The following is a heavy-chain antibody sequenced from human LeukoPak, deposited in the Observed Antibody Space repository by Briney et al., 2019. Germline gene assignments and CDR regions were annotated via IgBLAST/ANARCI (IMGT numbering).Heavy chain of an antibody. CDR1: GFTVSSNY. J-gene: IGHJ4*02. CDR2: IYSGGST. D-gene: IGHD1-26*01. CDR3: ARVVVGATWGYYFDY. Sequence: GGSLRLSCAASGFTVSSNYMSWVRQAPGKGLEWVSVIYSGGSTYYADSVKGRFTTSRDNSKNTLYLQMNSLRAEDTAVYYCARVVVGATWGYYFDYWGQGTLVTVSS. V-gene: IGHV3-66*01.